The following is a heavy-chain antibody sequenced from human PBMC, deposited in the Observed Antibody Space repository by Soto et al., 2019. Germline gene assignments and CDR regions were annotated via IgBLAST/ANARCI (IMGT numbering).Heavy chain of an antibody. CDR3: ARVSATGRPFDY. CDR2: ISPYNGST. V-gene: IGHV1-18*04. D-gene: IGHD6-13*01. CDR1: GYTFTTYG. Sequence: QVQLVQSGAEVKIPGASVKVSCKASGYTFTTYGISWVRQAPGQGLEWMGWISPYNGSTIYAQRFQGRVSMTTDTSTTTAHMELRSLRVDDTAMYYCARVSATGRPFDYWGQGTLVTVSS. J-gene: IGHJ4*02.